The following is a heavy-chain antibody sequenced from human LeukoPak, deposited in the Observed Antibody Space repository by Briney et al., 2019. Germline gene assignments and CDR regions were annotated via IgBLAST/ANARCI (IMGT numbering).Heavy chain of an antibody. D-gene: IGHD3-22*01. CDR3: ARERLLYYFDSSRYPLEY. CDR1: GFTFSSYA. J-gene: IGHJ4*02. CDR2: ISGSGGST. Sequence: QPGGSLRLSCAASGFTFSSYAMSWVRQAPGKGLEWVSAISGSGGSTYYADSVKGRFTISRDNSKNTVYLQMNSLRAEDTAVYYCARERLLYYFDSSRYPLEYWGQGTLVTVSS. V-gene: IGHV3-23*01.